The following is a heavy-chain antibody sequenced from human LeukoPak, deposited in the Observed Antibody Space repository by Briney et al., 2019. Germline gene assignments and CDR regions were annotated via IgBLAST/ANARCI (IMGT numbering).Heavy chain of an antibody. V-gene: IGHV1-2*02. J-gene: IGHJ4*02. Sequence: ASVKVSRKPSGYTFPGYYLFWVRQGPGQGVEWVGWINPNSGDTRYGQKFQGRVTLTRDTSIRTTYMELSSLQSDDTAVYYCARDERFCNGDNHYPDLGYWGQGTLVTVSS. D-gene: IGHD2-15*01. CDR3: ARDERFCNGDNHYPDLGY. CDR2: INPNSGDT. CDR1: GYTFPGYY.